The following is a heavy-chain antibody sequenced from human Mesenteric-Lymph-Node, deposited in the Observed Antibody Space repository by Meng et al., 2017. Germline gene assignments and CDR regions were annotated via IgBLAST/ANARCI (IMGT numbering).Heavy chain of an antibody. CDR1: GFTFSSYW. CDR3: ARDHGSSGYYYYGMDV. Sequence: GESLKISCAASGFTFSSYWMSWVRQAPGKGLEWVANIKQDGSEKYYVDSVKGRFTISRDNAKNSLYLQMNSLRAEDTAVYYCARDHGSSGYYYYGMDVWGQGTTVTVSS. CDR2: IKQDGSEK. V-gene: IGHV3-7*01. D-gene: IGHD5-18*01. J-gene: IGHJ6*02.